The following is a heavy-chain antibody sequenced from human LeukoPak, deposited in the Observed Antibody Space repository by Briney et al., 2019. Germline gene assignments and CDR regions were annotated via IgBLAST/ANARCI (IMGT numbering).Heavy chain of an antibody. Sequence: SETLSLTCTVSGGSISSYYWSWIRQPPGKGLEWIGYIYHSGSTYYNPSLKSRVTISVDRSKNQFSLKLSSVTAADTAVYYCARSLRSPRYCIDDTCYFDYWGQGTLVTVSS. J-gene: IGHJ4*02. CDR2: IYHSGST. CDR3: ARSLRSPRYCIDDTCYFDY. CDR1: GGSISSYY. V-gene: IGHV4-59*12. D-gene: IGHD2-15*01.